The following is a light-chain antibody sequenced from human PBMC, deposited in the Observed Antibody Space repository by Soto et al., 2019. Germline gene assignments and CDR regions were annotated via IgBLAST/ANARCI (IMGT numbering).Light chain of an antibody. CDR3: QQYENWPQLT. J-gene: IGKJ4*01. CDR1: QSVGGD. Sequence: EIVMTQSPATLSVSPGERATLSCRASQSVGGDVAWYQQKPGQAPRLLIYGASSRAPGIPDRFSGSGSGTEFTLTISSLQSEDSAVYYCQQYENWPQLTFGGGTKVDIK. CDR2: GAS. V-gene: IGKV3-15*01.